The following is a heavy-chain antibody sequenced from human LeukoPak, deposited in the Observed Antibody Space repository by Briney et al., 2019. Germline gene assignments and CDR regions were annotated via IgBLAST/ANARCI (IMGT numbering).Heavy chain of an antibody. CDR2: IIPIFGTA. V-gene: IGHV1-69*01. CDR3: ARANDYGDYEYYFDY. D-gene: IGHD4-17*01. Sequence: ASVTVSCKASGGTFSSYAIRWVRQAPGQGLEWMGGIIPIFGTANYAQKFQGRVTITADESTSTAYMELSSLRSEDTAVYYCARANDYGDYEYYFDYWGQGTLVTVSS. CDR1: GGTFSSYA. J-gene: IGHJ4*02.